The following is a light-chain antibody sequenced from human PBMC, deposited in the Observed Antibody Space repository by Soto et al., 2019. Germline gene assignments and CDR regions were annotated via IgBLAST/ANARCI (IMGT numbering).Light chain of an antibody. J-gene: IGKJ1*01. CDR1: QSVSNNY. CDR3: QQYGSLSWT. CDR2: GAS. Sequence: IVLSQSPGTLSLSPGERASISCRASQSVSNNYLAWYQQKPGQAPRLLIYGASNRATGIPDRFSGSGSGTDFTLTISRLEPEDFAVYYCQQYGSLSWTFGQGTKVDNK. V-gene: IGKV3-20*01.